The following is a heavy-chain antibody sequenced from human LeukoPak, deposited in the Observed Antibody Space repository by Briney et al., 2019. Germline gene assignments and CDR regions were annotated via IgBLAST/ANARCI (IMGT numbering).Heavy chain of an antibody. J-gene: IGHJ4*02. CDR1: GFTFSNYW. CDR2: INQDESEK. V-gene: IGHV3-7*03. D-gene: IGHD4-17*01. Sequence: GGSLRLSCVVSGFTFSNYWMTWVRQARGKGLEWVANINQDESEKFYVDSAKGRFTISRDNAKSSLYLQMNSLRTDDTAVYYCARDHGDFKFDYWGQGILVTVSS. CDR3: ARDHGDFKFDY.